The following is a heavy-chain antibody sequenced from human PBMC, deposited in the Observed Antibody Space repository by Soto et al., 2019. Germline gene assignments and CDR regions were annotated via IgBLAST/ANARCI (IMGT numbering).Heavy chain of an antibody. CDR2: IYPGDSDT. Sequence: GESLKISCKGSGYSFTSYWIGWVRQMPGKGLEWMGIIYPGDSDTRYSPSFQGQVTISADKSISTAYLQWSSLKASDTAMYYCARDTYYYDSSGYPDAFDIWGQGTMVTVSS. V-gene: IGHV5-51*01. CDR3: ARDTYYYDSSGYPDAFDI. CDR1: GYSFTSYW. J-gene: IGHJ3*02. D-gene: IGHD3-22*01.